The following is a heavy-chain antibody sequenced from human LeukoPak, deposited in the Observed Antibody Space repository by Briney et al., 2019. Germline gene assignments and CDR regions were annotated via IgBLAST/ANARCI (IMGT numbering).Heavy chain of an antibody. Sequence: GGSLRLSCAASGFTFSSYWMSWVRQAPGKGLEWVANIKQDGSEKYYVDSVKGRFTMSRDDAKNSLHLQMNSLRAEDTAVYYCARSKYSESGDWFDPWGQGTLVTVSS. CDR1: GFTFSSYW. CDR3: ARSKYSESGDWFDP. J-gene: IGHJ5*02. CDR2: IKQDGSEK. V-gene: IGHV3-7*01. D-gene: IGHD1-26*01.